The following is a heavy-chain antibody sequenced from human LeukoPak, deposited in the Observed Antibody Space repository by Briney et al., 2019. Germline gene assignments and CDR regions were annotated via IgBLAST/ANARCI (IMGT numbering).Heavy chain of an antibody. V-gene: IGHV4-59*01. CDR2: IYYSGST. D-gene: IGHD2-15*01. Sequence: PSETLSLTCTVSGGSISSYYWSWIRQPPGKGLEWIGYIYYSGSTNYNPSLKSRVTISVDTSKNQFSLKLSSVTAADTAVYYCARKGPRRWSAFDIWGQGTMVTVSS. J-gene: IGHJ3*02. CDR3: ARKGPRRWSAFDI. CDR1: GGSISSYY.